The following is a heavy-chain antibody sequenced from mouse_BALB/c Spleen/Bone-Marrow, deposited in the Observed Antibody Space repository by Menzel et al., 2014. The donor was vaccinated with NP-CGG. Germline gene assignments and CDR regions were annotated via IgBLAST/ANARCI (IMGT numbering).Heavy chain of an antibody. V-gene: IGHV1S130*01. CDR3: ARGGYGNYYFDY. CDR1: GYTFTSSW. D-gene: IGHD2-1*01. J-gene: IGHJ2*01. Sequence: VQLVESGSVLVRPGASVKLSCKASGYTFTSSWMHWAKQRPGQGLEWIGEIHPNSGNTNYNEKFKGKATLTVDTSSSTAHVDLSSLTSEDSAVYYCARGGYGNYYFDYWGQGTTLTVSS. CDR2: IHPNSGNT.